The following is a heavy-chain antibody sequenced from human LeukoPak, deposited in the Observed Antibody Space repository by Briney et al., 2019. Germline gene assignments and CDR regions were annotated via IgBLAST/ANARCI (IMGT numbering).Heavy chain of an antibody. J-gene: IGHJ5*02. CDR2: ISGSGGST. CDR3: AKSGGSYYGSWFDP. V-gene: IGHV3-23*01. D-gene: IGHD1-26*01. CDR1: GFTFSSYA. Sequence: GGSLRLPCAASGFTFSSYAMSWVRQAPGKGLEWVSAISGSGGSTYYADSVKGRFTISRDNSKNTLYLQMNSLRAEDTAVYYCAKSGGSYYGSWFDPWGQGTLVTVSS.